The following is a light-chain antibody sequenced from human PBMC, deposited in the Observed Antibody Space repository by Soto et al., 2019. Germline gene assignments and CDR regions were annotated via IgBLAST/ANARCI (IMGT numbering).Light chain of an antibody. CDR2: AAS. J-gene: IGKJ1*01. V-gene: IGKV1-39*01. CDR3: QQSYTTPPRT. Sequence: DIQMTQSPSSLSASVGDRVTITCRASQSISTYLNWYQQKPGKAPELLIYAASNLQSGVPSRFSGRASGTEFTLTISSLQVEDFATYYCQQSYTTPPRTFGQGTKVEIK. CDR1: QSISTY.